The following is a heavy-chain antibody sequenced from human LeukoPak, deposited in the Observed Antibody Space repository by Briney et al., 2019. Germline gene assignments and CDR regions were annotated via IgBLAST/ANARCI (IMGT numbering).Heavy chain of an antibody. CDR1: GGSISSYY. Sequence: SETLSLTCTVSGGSISSYYWSWIRQPPGKGLEWIGYIYYSGSTNYNPSLKSRVTISVDTSKNQFSLKLSSVTAADTAVYYCARSSGVRYGMDVWGQGTTVTVS. D-gene: IGHD3-10*01. V-gene: IGHV4-59*01. CDR3: ARSSGVRYGMDV. CDR2: IYYSGST. J-gene: IGHJ6*02.